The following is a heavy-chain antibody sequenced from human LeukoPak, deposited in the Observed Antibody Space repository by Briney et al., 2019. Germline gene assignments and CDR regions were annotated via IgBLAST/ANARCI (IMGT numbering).Heavy chain of an antibody. J-gene: IGHJ6*03. CDR2: INHSGST. CDR1: GGSFSGYY. V-gene: IGHV4-34*01. CDR3: ATGSSSWPTPYYYMDV. D-gene: IGHD6-13*01. Sequence: SETLSLTCAVYGGSFSGYYWSWIRQPPGKGLEWIGEINHSGSTNYNPSLKSRVTISVDTSKNQFSLKLSSVTAADTAVYYCATGSSSWPTPYYYMDVWGKGTTVTISS.